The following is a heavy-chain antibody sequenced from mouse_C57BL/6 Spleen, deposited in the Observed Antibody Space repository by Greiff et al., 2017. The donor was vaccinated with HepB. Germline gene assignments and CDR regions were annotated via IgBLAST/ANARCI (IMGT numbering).Heavy chain of an antibody. Sequence: QVQLQQSGAELARPGASVKLSCTASGYTFTSYGISWVKQRPGQGLEWIGAIYPRSGNTYYNEKFKCKATLTADKSSSTAYMELRRLTSEDSAVDVCARPGPCDDYDEGFDYWGQGTLVTVSA. D-gene: IGHD2-4*01. J-gene: IGHJ3*01. CDR2: IYPRSGNT. V-gene: IGHV1-81*01. CDR1: GYTFTSYG. CDR3: ARPGPCDDYDEGFDY.